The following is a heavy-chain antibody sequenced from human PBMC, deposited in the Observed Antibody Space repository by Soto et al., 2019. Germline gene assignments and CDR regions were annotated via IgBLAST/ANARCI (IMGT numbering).Heavy chain of an antibody. CDR3: ARDLDCSSTSCSGHY. CDR2: IIPIFGTA. D-gene: IGHD2-2*01. J-gene: IGHJ4*02. Sequence: SLKVSCKASGGTFSSYAISWVRQAPGQGLEWMGGIIPIFGTANYAQKFQGRVTITADESTSTAYMELSSLISEDTAVYYCARDLDCSSTSCSGHYSGQGTLFTVCS. V-gene: IGHV1-69*13. CDR1: GGTFSSYA.